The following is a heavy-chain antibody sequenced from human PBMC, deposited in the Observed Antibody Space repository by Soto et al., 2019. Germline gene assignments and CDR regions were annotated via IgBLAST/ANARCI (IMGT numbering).Heavy chain of an antibody. D-gene: IGHD1-7*01. Sequence: PAETLSLTCAVSGYSISSGYYWGWIRQPPGKGLECIGSSYHSVSTYYNPSLKSRVTISVDTSKNQFSLKWSSVTAADTAVCYCASDLTGTTSPFDYWGHGTLVTV. CDR1: GYSISSGYY. J-gene: IGHJ4*01. V-gene: IGHV4-38-2*01. CDR3: ASDLTGTTSPFDY. CDR2: SYHSVST.